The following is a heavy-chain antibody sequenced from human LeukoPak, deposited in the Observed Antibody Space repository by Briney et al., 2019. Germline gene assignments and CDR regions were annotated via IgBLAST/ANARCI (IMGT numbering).Heavy chain of an antibody. CDR2: IYYSGST. V-gene: IGHV4-59*01. CDR3: ARVGQQLVLWTFDY. D-gene: IGHD6-6*01. J-gene: IGHJ4*02. Sequence: SETLSLTCTVSGGSISSYYWSWIRQPPGKGLEWIGYIYYSGSTNYNPSLKSRVTISVDTSKNQFSLKLSSVTAADTAVYYCARVGQQLVLWTFDYWGQGTLVTVSS. CDR1: GGSISSYY.